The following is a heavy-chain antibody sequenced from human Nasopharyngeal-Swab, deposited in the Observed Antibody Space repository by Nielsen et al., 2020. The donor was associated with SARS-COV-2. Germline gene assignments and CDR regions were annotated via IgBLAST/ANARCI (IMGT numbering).Heavy chain of an antibody. D-gene: IGHD3-10*01. Sequence: GESLKISCEASGFTFGTYSMNWVRQAPGKGVEWVSSISSSSTYIYYADSVKGRFTISRDNAKNSLYLQMNSLRAEDTAVYYCAGAYGSGSYFPFDLWGQGTMVTVSS. V-gene: IGHV3-21*01. CDR2: ISSSSTYI. J-gene: IGHJ3*01. CDR3: AGAYGSGSYFPFDL. CDR1: GFTFGTYS.